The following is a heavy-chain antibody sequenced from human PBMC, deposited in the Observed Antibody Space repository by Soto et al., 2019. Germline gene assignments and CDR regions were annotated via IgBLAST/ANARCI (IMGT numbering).Heavy chain of an antibody. J-gene: IGHJ4*02. Sequence: LRLSCAASGFSFTSFAMSWVRQAPGKGLEWVAGIGASGDITWYADSVKGRLSISRDNSKNTLYLQLNSLRFEDTAVYYCAKDDFTDRGDDYFDYWGPGTLVTVSS. CDR1: GFSFTSFA. D-gene: IGHD2-21*02. V-gene: IGHV3-23*01. CDR2: IGASGDIT. CDR3: AKDDFTDRGDDYFDY.